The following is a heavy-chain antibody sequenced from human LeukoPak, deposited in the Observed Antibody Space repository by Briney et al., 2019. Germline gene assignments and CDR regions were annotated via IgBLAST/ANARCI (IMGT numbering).Heavy chain of an antibody. D-gene: IGHD6-19*01. CDR1: GSSFTSYW. Sequence: GESLKISCKGSGSSFTSYWIAWVRQLPGKGLEWMGIIYPGDSDTRYSPSFQGQVTISADKSISTAYLQWSSLKASDTAMYYCARQVAGNWFDPWGQGTLVTVSS. J-gene: IGHJ5*02. CDR2: IYPGDSDT. CDR3: ARQVAGNWFDP. V-gene: IGHV5-51*01.